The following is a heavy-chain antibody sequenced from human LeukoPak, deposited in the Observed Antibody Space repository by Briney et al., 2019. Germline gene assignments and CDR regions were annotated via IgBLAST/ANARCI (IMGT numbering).Heavy chain of an antibody. CDR2: ISWNSGSI. J-gene: IGHJ4*02. D-gene: IGHD4-17*01. V-gene: IGHV3-9*01. Sequence: PGGSLRLSCAASGFTFDDYAMHWVRQAPGKGLEWVSGISWNSGSIGYADSVKGRFTISRDNAKNSLYLQMNSLRAEDTALYYCAKEGVRFYGDSTVNYLDYWGQGTLVTVSS. CDR1: GFTFDDYA. CDR3: AKEGVRFYGDSTVNYLDY.